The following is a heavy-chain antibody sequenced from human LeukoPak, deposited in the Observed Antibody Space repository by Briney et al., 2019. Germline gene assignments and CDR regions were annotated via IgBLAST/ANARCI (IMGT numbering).Heavy chain of an antibody. CDR1: GGSISGWY. CDR3: AREPGGWFDP. CDR2: IKQDGSEK. Sequence: ETLSLTCTVSGGSISGWYWSWIRQPPGKGLEWVANIKQDGSEKYYVDSVKGRFTISRDNAKNSLYLQMNSLRAEDTAVYYCAREPGGWFDPWGQGTLVTVSS. V-gene: IGHV3-7*01. J-gene: IGHJ5*02. D-gene: IGHD3-16*01.